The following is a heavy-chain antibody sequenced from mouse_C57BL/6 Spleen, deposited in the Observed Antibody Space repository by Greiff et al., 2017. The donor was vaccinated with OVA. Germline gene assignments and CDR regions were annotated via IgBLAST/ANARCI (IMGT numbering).Heavy chain of an antibody. J-gene: IGHJ2*01. CDR1: GYTFTDYY. Sequence: EVQLQQSGPELVKPGASVKISCKASGYTFTDYYMNWVKQSHGKSLEWIGDINPNNGGTSYNQKFKGKATLTVDKSSSTAYMELRSLTSEDSAVYYCARSRDWDDYFDYWGQGTTLTVSS. V-gene: IGHV1-26*01. CDR3: ARSRDWDDYFDY. CDR2: INPNNGGT. D-gene: IGHD4-1*01.